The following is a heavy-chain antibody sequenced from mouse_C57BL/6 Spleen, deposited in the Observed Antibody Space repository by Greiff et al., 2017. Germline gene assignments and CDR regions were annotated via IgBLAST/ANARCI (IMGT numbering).Heavy chain of an antibody. D-gene: IGHD1-1*01. V-gene: IGHV2-5*01. Sequence: VKLMESGPGLVQPSQSLSLTCTVSGFSLTSYGVHWVRQSPGKGLEWLGVIWRGGSTDYNAAFMSRLSITKDNSKSHVFFKMNSLQADDTAIYYCAKTSDYYGSSYYFDYWGQGTTLTVSS. J-gene: IGHJ2*01. CDR2: IWRGGST. CDR3: AKTSDYYGSSYYFDY. CDR1: GFSLTSYG.